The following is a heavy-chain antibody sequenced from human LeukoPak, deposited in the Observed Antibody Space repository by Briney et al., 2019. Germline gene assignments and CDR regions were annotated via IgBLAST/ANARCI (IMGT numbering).Heavy chain of an antibody. CDR2: IYSGGST. J-gene: IGHJ4*02. Sequence: GGSLRLSCAASGFTVSSNYMSWVRQAPGKGLEWVSVIYSGGSTYYADSVKGRFTISRDNAKNSLYLQMNSLRAEDTAVYYCARPSIVGARFFDYWGQGTLVTVSS. D-gene: IGHD1-26*01. CDR3: ARPSIVGARFFDY. V-gene: IGHV3-53*01. CDR1: GFTVSSNY.